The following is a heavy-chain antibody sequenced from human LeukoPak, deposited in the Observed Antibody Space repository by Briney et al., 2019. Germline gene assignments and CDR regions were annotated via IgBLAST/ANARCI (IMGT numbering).Heavy chain of an antibody. CDR3: ARDQGGSGTDGMDV. J-gene: IGHJ6*02. CDR2: ISGSGGST. D-gene: IGHD3-10*01. V-gene: IGHV3-23*01. Sequence: GGSLRLSCAASGFTFSSYAMSWVRQAPGKGLEWVSAISGSGGSTYYADSVKGRFTISRDNSKNTLHLQMNSLRAEDTAVYYCARDQGGSGTDGMDVWGQGTTVTVSS. CDR1: GFTFSSYA.